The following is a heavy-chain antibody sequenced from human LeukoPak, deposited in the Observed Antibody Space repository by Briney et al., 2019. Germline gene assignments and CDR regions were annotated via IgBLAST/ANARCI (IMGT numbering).Heavy chain of an antibody. Sequence: PGGSLKISCKASGYRFTNYWIGWVRQMPGKGLEWMGIIHPGDSGTKYSPSFQDQVTMSFDESTTTAYLQWSSLGASDSAIYYCARGGTYRYGSSDYWGQGTLVTVSS. CDR1: GYRFTNYW. D-gene: IGHD5-18*01. CDR2: IHPGDSGT. J-gene: IGHJ4*02. V-gene: IGHV5-51*01. CDR3: ARGGTYRYGSSDY.